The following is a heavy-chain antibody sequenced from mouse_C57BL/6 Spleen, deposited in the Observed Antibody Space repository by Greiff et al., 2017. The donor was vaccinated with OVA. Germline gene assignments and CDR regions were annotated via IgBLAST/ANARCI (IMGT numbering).Heavy chain of an antibody. Sequence: QVQLQQPGAELVKPGASVKLSCKASGYTFTSYWMHWVKQRPGQGLEWIGTLHPNSGSTNYNEKFKSKATLTVDKSSSTAYMQLSSLTSEDSAVYYCARSGLRNAMDYWGQGTSVTVSS. J-gene: IGHJ4*01. V-gene: IGHV1-64*01. CDR1: GYTFTSYW. CDR3: ARSGLRNAMDY. D-gene: IGHD3-1*01. CDR2: LHPNSGST.